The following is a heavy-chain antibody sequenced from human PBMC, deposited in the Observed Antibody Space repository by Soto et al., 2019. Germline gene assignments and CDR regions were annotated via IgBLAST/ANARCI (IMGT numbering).Heavy chain of an antibody. J-gene: IGHJ4*02. Sequence: GGSLRLSCAASGFTFSSYAMSWVRQAPGKGLEWVSAISGSGGSTYYADSVKGRFTISRDNSKHTLYLQMNSLRAEDTAVYYFAKVFTSFDSRTFDYWGQGTLVTVSS. CDR2: ISGSGGST. V-gene: IGHV3-23*01. CDR3: AKVFTSFDSRTFDY. D-gene: IGHD3-22*01. CDR1: GFTFSSYA.